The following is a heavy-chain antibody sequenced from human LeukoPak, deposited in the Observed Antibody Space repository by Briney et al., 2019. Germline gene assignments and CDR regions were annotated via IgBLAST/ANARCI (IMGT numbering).Heavy chain of an antibody. CDR2: MFSSGGT. CDR1: GGSISGSNYY. V-gene: IGHV4-39*01. D-gene: IGHD1-14*01. CDR3: ATGRNLEAYEI. Sequence: SETLSLTCTVSGGSISGSNYYWGWIRQPPGKGLEWIGSMFSSGGTHYNPSFKSRVTISGDTSKNLFSLKLTSVTPADTAVYYCATGRNLEAYEIWGQGTMVTVSS. J-gene: IGHJ3*02.